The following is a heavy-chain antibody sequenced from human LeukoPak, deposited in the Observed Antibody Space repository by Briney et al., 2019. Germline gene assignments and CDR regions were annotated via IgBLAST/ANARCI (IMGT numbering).Heavy chain of an antibody. Sequence: QPGGSLRLSCAASGFTFSSYEMNWVRQAPGKGLEWVSYISSSGSTIYYADSVKGRFTISRDNAKNSLYLQMNSLRAEDTAVYYCARGQCGYDLRPFGYWGQGTLVTVSS. J-gene: IGHJ4*02. CDR3: ARGQCGYDLRPFGY. V-gene: IGHV3-48*03. CDR2: ISSSGSTI. D-gene: IGHD5-12*01. CDR1: GFTFSSYE.